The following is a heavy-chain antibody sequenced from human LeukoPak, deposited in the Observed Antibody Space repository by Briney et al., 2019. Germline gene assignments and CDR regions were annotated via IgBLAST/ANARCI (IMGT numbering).Heavy chain of an antibody. CDR3: ARDYGGLSPLNWFDP. CDR2: ISSSSSYI. D-gene: IGHD2-2*01. V-gene: IGHV3-21*01. J-gene: IGHJ5*02. Sequence: PGGSLRLSCAASGFTFSSYSMNWVRQAPGKGLEWVSSISSSSSYIYYADSVKGRFTISRDNAKNSLYLQMNSLRAEDTAVYYCARDYGGLSPLNWFDPWGQGTLVTVSS. CDR1: GFTFSSYS.